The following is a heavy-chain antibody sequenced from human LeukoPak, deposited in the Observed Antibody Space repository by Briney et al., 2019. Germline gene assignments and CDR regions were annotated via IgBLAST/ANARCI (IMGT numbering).Heavy chain of an antibody. Sequence: SETLSLTCTVSGGSISSSSYYWGWIRQPPGKGPEWIGSIYYSGSTYYNPSLKSRVTISVDTSKNQFSLKLSSVTAADTAVYYCARHWASSPYYYDSSGSNVLDYWGQGTLVTVSS. D-gene: IGHD3-22*01. J-gene: IGHJ4*02. V-gene: IGHV4-39*01. CDR3: ARHWASSPYYYDSSGSNVLDY. CDR2: IYYSGST. CDR1: GGSISSSSYY.